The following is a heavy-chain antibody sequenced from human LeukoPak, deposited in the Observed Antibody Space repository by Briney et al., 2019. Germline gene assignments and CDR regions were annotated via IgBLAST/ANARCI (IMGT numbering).Heavy chain of an antibody. D-gene: IGHD1-26*01. Sequence: SGGSLRLSCAASGFTFSDYYMSWIRQAPGKGLEWVSYISSSGSTIYYADSVKGRFTISRDNAKNPLYLQMNSLRAEDTAVYYCARSAGSYPPPDAFDIWGQGTMVTVSS. J-gene: IGHJ3*02. CDR3: ARSAGSYPPPDAFDI. CDR2: ISSSGSTI. V-gene: IGHV3-11*01. CDR1: GFTFSDYY.